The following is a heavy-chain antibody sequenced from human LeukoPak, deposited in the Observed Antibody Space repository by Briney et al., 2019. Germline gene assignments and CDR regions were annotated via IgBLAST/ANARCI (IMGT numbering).Heavy chain of an antibody. CDR1: GGSISSGGYC. Sequence: SQTLSLTCTVSGGSISSGGYCWSWIRQHPGKGLEWIGYIYYSGSTYYNPSLKSRVTISVDTSKSQFSLKLSSVTAADTAVYYCARGGYSSSWYDAFDIWGQGTMVTVSS. D-gene: IGHD6-13*01. CDR3: ARGGYSSSWYDAFDI. V-gene: IGHV4-31*03. CDR2: IYYSGST. J-gene: IGHJ3*02.